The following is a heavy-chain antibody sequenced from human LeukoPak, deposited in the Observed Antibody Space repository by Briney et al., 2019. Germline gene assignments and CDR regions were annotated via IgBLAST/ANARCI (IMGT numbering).Heavy chain of an antibody. CDR3: ARRSGSYYRY. D-gene: IGHD1-26*01. J-gene: IGHJ4*02. Sequence: ASVKVSCKASGYTFTGYYVHWVRQAPGQGLEWMGWINPNSGGTNYAQKFQGRVTMTRDTSISTAYMELSRLRSDDTAVYYCARRSGSYYRYWGQGTLVTVSS. V-gene: IGHV1-2*02. CDR2: INPNSGGT. CDR1: GYTFTGYY.